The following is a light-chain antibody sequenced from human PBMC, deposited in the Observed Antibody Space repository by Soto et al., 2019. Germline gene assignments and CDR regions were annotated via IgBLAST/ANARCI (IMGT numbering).Light chain of an antibody. CDR3: QQYNSYLYT. CDR1: QSISSW. J-gene: IGKJ2*01. CDR2: KAS. V-gene: IGKV1-5*03. Sequence: DIQTTQSPSTLSASVGDSVTITCRASQSISSWLAWYQQKPGKAPKLLIYKASSLEGGVPSRFSGSGSGTEFTLTISSLQPDDCATYYCQQYNSYLYTFGQGTKLEIK.